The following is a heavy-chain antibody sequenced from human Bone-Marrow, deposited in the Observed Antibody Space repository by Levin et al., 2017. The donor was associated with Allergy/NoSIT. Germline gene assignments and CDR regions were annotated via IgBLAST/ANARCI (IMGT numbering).Heavy chain of an antibody. Sequence: GGPLRLSCAASGFLFDSYAMHWVRQAPGKGLEWVAGIWYDGSNIYYADSVKGRFTISRDNSKNTLHLDMNNLRAEDTAVYFCARSDGSGTNNYYYYMDVWGKGTSVPVSS. CDR1: GFLFDSYA. CDR3: ARSDGSGTNNYYYYMDV. CDR2: IWYDGSNI. V-gene: IGHV3-33*01. D-gene: IGHD3-10*01. J-gene: IGHJ6*03.